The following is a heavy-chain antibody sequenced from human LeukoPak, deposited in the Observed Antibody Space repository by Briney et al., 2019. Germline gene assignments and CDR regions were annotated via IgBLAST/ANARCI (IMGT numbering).Heavy chain of an antibody. D-gene: IGHD1-1*01. CDR1: GFTLSSYG. V-gene: IGHV3-33*01. J-gene: IGHJ6*02. CDR3: ARDLDRNYYYGMDV. Sequence: GGSLRLSCAASGFTLSSYGMHWVRQAPVKGLEWVAVIWYDGSNKYYADSVKGRFTISRDNSKNTLYLQMNSLRAEDTAVYYCARDLDRNYYYGMDVWGQGTTVTVSS. CDR2: IWYDGSNK.